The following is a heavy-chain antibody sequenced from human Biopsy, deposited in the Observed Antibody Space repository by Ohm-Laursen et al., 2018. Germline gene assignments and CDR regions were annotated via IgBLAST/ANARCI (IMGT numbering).Heavy chain of an antibody. Sequence: SETLSLTCTVSGDSLTSGPENWSWIRQSPGQGLEYIGFIYSGGNTNYSPSLKNRVTMSVDTSKNQFYLKLYSGTAADTAVYYCARGRRTSGWPYFDNWGQGALVIVSP. CDR2: IYSGGNT. V-gene: IGHV4-61*01. J-gene: IGHJ4*02. D-gene: IGHD6-19*01. CDR3: ARGRRTSGWPYFDN. CDR1: GDSLTSGPEN.